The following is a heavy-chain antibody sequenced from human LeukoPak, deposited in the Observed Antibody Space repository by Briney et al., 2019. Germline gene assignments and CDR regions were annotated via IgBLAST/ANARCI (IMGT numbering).Heavy chain of an antibody. CDR3: ATGVSGPIDS. D-gene: IGHD5-12*01. V-gene: IGHV3-48*01. CDR1: GFTFSRYT. CDR2: ISSSSSTI. Sequence: PGGSLRLSCAASGFTFSRYTMNWVGQAQGKGREWISYISSSSSTIYYADSVKGRFTISRDNANNSVNLQMNSLRAEDTAVHYCATGVSGPIDSWGQGTLVTVSS. J-gene: IGHJ4*02.